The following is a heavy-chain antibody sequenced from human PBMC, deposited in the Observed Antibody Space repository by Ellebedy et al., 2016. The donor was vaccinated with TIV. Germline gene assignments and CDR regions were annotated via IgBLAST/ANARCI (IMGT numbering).Heavy chain of an antibody. J-gene: IGHJ4*02. CDR3: VKGGWLDY. D-gene: IGHD6-19*01. CDR2: IEPGGGNI. Sequence: GGSLRLXXAASGFSFSTFEMSWVRQAPGKGLEWVSMIEPGGGNIHYAASVRGRFSNSRDNSRNTLYLEMNSLRDEDTAIYYCVKGGWLDYWGPGTLVTVSS. CDR1: GFSFSTFE. V-gene: IGHV3-23*01.